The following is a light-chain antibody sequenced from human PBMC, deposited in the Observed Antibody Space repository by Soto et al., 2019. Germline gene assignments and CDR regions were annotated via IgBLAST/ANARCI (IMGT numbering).Light chain of an antibody. CDR3: QQYGSSRA. J-gene: IGKJ1*01. CDR2: GVS. Sequence: EIVLTQSPGTLSLSPGERATLSCRASQSVRNNYLAWYQQKPSQAPRLLIYGVSSSATGMPDRFSGSGSGTDFTVTISTLETEEFAVYYCQQYGSSRAFGQRTKVE. CDR1: QSVRNNY. V-gene: IGKV3-20*01.